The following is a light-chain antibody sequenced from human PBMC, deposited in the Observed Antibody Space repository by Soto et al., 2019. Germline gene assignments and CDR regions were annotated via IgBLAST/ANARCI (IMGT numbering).Light chain of an antibody. CDR2: NNN. V-gene: IGLV1-44*01. Sequence: QSVLTQPPSASGTPGQRVSISCSGSHSNIGSNLVNWYHQFPGTAPKLLVYNNNQRPSGVPDRFSGSRSGTSASLAISGLQSDEEADYYCATWDDSLNVWVFGGGTKLTVL. CDR3: ATWDDSLNVWV. CDR1: HSNIGSNL. J-gene: IGLJ3*02.